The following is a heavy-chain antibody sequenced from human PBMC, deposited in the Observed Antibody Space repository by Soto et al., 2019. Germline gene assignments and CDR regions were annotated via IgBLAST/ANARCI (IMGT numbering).Heavy chain of an antibody. Sequence: GGSLRLSCAASGFIFENFGMSWARQAPGKGLEWISSISGSGFKKYYADSVKGRFTISRDNSKSTVYLELNNLSAEDTAVYHFAKNQGVELVPLATVDWFDPWGQGSVVTVSS. V-gene: IGHV3-23*01. J-gene: IGHJ5*02. CDR1: GFIFENFG. CDR2: ISGSGFKK. CDR3: AKNQGVELVPLATVDWFDP. D-gene: IGHD1-26*01.